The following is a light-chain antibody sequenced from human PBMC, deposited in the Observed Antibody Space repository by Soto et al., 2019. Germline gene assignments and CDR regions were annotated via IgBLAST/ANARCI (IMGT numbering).Light chain of an antibody. J-gene: IGLJ3*02. V-gene: IGLV1-40*01. Sequence: QSVLTQPPSVSGAPGQRVTISCTRSSSNIGAGYDVHWYKQLPGTAPKLLIFGNNNRPSGVPDRFSGSKFGPSASLAITGLQDDDEADYYCQSYDRSLSGTVLGGGTKLTVL. CDR3: QSYDRSLSGTV. CDR1: SSNIGAGYD. CDR2: GNN.